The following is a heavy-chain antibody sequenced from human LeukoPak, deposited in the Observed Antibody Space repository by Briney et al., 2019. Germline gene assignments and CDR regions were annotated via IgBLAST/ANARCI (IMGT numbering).Heavy chain of an antibody. J-gene: IGHJ4*02. Sequence: ASVKVSCKASGYTFTSYGISWVRQAPGQGLEWMGWISAYNGNTNYAQKLQGRVTMTTDTSTSTAYMELRSLRSDDTAVYYCARLRSRIAAAAHDYWGQGTLVTVSS. D-gene: IGHD6-13*01. CDR3: ARLRSRIAAAAHDY. V-gene: IGHV1-18*01. CDR1: GYTFTSYG. CDR2: ISAYNGNT.